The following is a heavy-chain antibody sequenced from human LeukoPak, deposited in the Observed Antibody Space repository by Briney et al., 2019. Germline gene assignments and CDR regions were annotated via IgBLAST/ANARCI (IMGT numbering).Heavy chain of an antibody. CDR1: GFTFDDYA. V-gene: IGHV3-9*01. CDR2: ISWNSGSI. J-gene: IGHJ4*02. Sequence: GGSLRLSCAASGFTFDDYAMRWVRQAPGKGLEWVSGISWNSGSIGYADSVKGRFTISRDNAKNSLYLQMNSLRAEDTALYYCAKDTGITMVRGVTSCFDYWGQGTLVTVSS. CDR3: AKDTGITMVRGVTSCFDY. D-gene: IGHD3-10*01.